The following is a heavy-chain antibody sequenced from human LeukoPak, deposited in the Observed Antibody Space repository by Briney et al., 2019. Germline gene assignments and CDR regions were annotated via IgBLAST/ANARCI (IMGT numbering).Heavy chain of an antibody. V-gene: IGHV3-23*01. CDR2: ISGSGGST. D-gene: IGHD3-22*01. CDR3: AKPLSPYYYDSSGYLGPEYFQH. J-gene: IGHJ1*01. CDR1: GFTFSSYW. Sequence: GGSLRLSCAASGFTFSSYWMSWVRQAPGKGLEWVPAISGSGGSTYYADSVKGRFTISRDNSKNTLYLQMNSLRAEDTAVYYCAKPLSPYYYDSSGYLGPEYFQHWGQGTLVTVSS.